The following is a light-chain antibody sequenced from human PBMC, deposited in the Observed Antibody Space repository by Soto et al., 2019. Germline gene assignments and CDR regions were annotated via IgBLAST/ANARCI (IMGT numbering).Light chain of an antibody. J-gene: IGLJ3*02. Sequence: QSALTQPASVTGSLGQSITISCTGTSSDIGRYNLVSWYQQHPGKPPKLMIYEATKRPSGVSNRFSGSKSGNTASLTISGLQAEEEADYYCSLYASTNTFMFGGGTKLTVL. CDR3: SLYASTNTFM. V-gene: IGLV2-23*02. CDR1: SSDIGRYNL. CDR2: EAT.